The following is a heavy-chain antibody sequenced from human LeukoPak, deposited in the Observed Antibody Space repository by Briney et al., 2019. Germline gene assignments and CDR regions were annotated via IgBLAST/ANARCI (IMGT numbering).Heavy chain of an antibody. D-gene: IGHD3-9*01. Sequence: ASVKVSCKASVYIFISWQLHWLRQAPGQGLEWMGIINPSGDRTTYAQKFQGRVTVTRDTSTSTAYMVLSRLRPEETALHYCAGESSDWSFDYWGQGTLVTVSS. J-gene: IGHJ4*02. V-gene: IGHV1-46*01. CDR3: AGESSDWSFDY. CDR1: VYIFISWQ. CDR2: INPSGDRT.